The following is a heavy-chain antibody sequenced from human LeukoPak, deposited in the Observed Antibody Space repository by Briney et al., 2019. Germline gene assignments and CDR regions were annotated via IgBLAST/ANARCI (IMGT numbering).Heavy chain of an antibody. D-gene: IGHD1-1*01. CDR3: ARGIWGVSTGTYFDY. CDR1: GGSFSGYY. V-gene: IGHV4-34*01. CDR2: INHSGST. J-gene: IGHJ4*02. Sequence: SETLSLTCAVYGGSFSGYYWSWIREPPGKGLEWIGEINHSGSTNYNPSLKSRVTISVDTSKNQFSLKLSSVTAADTAVYYCARGIWGVSTGTYFDYWGQGTLVTVSS.